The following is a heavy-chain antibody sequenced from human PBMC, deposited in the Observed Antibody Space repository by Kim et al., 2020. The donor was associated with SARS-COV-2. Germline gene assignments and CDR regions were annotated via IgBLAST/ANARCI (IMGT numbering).Heavy chain of an antibody. D-gene: IGHD6-13*01. J-gene: IGHJ5*01. V-gene: IGHV3-43*01. CDR2: ISWEGGKT. Sequence: GGSLRLSCAVSGFTFDDYSVHWVRQAPGKGLEWVSLISWEGGKTDYADSVKGRFTISRDKSKNSLYLQMNSLRSEDTAVYYCAKGGDYTSSWYGFFDYWG. CDR1: GFTFDDYS. CDR3: AKGGDYTSSWYGFFDY.